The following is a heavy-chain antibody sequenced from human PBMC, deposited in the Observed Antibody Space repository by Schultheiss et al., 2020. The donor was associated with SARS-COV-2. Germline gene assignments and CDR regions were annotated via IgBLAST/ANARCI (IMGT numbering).Heavy chain of an antibody. Sequence: SGPTLVKPTQTLTLTCTFSGFSLSTSGVGVGWIRQPPGKALEWLALIYWNDDKRYSPSLKSRLTITKDTSKNQVVLTMTNMDTVDTATYYCAHRVVGNAFDYWGQGTLVTVSS. V-gene: IGHV2-5*01. CDR2: IYWNDDK. D-gene: IGHD6-6*01. J-gene: IGHJ4*02. CDR1: GFSLSTSGVG. CDR3: AHRVVGNAFDY.